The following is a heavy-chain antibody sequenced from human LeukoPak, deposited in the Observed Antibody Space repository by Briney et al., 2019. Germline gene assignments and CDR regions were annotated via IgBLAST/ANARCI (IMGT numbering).Heavy chain of an antibody. Sequence: SETLSLTCTVSGGSISSYYWSWIRQPAGKGLEWIGRIYTSGSTNYNPSLKSRVTISVDTSKNQFSLKLTSVTAADTAVYYCARRAYNYVYFDYWGQGTLVTVSS. CDR3: ARRAYNYVYFDY. D-gene: IGHD5-24*01. CDR2: IYTSGST. CDR1: GGSISSYY. V-gene: IGHV4-4*07. J-gene: IGHJ4*02.